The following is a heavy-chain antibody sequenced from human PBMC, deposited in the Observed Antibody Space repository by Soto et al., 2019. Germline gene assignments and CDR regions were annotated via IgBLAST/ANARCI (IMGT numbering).Heavy chain of an antibody. J-gene: IGHJ4*02. V-gene: IGHV3-23*01. CDR3: AKNYYLDN. CDR1: GFTFSRFA. CDR2: INIDGST. Sequence: EVQLLESGGGLVQPGGSLRLSCAASGFTFSRFAMTWVRQGPGKGPEWVSSINIDGSTYYADSVKGRFTISRDDSKNTLFLQMNSLRIEDTAIYYCAKNYYLDNWGQGTLITVSS.